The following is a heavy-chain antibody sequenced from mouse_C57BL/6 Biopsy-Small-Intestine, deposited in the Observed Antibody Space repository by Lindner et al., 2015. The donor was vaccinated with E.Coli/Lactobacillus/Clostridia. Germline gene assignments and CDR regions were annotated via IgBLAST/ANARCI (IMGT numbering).Heavy chain of an antibody. V-gene: IGHV14-2*01. Sequence: VQLQESGPELVRPGASVKLSCTASGFNIKDYYMHWVKQRTEQGLEWIGRIDPEDGETKYAPKFQGKATITADTSSNTAYLQLSSLTSEDTAVYCCARIYYDYPYYFDYWGQGTTLTVSS. J-gene: IGHJ2*01. D-gene: IGHD2-4*01. CDR2: IDPEDGET. CDR3: ARIYYDYPYYFDY. CDR1: GFNIKDYY.